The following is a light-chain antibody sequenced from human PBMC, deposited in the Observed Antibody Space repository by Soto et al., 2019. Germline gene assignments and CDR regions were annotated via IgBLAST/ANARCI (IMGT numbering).Light chain of an antibody. CDR3: QQYGSSPPIT. V-gene: IGKV3-20*01. Sequence: ENVLTQSPGRLSLSPGERATLSCRASQSVARSSIAWYQQKVDQPPRLLIYGASARATGVPDRISGSGSGTVFTLTIERVEAEDFAVYHCQQYGSSPPITFGQGTRLEIK. CDR2: GAS. J-gene: IGKJ5*01. CDR1: QSVARSS.